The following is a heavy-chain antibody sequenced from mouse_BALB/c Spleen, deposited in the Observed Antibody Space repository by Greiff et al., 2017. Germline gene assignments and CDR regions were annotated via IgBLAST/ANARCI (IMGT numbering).Heavy chain of an antibody. CDR2: ISDGGSYT. CDR3: ARGAYYGNGGFDY. V-gene: IGHV5-4*02. Sequence: EVMLVESGGGLVKPGGSLKLSCAASGFTFSDYYMYWVRQTPEKRLEWVATISDGGSYTYYPDSVKGRFTISRDNAKNNLYLQMSSLKSEDTAMYYCARGAYYGNGGFDYWGQGTTLTVTS. CDR1: GFTFSDYY. D-gene: IGHD2-1*01. J-gene: IGHJ2*01.